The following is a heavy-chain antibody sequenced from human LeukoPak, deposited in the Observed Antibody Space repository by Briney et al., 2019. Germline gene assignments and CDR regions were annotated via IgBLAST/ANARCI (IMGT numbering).Heavy chain of an antibody. CDR2: IKGDGSTK. J-gene: IGHJ6*02. V-gene: IGHV3-7*05. CDR3: ARWVITPYYGMDV. Sequence: GGSLRLSCAASGFTFSSYWMTWVRQAPEKGLEWVASIKGDGSTKFYVDSLKGRFTISRDNAKNSLYLQMNSLRGEDTALYYCARWVITPYYGMDVWGQGTTVTVSS. D-gene: IGHD3-16*01. CDR1: GFTFSSYW.